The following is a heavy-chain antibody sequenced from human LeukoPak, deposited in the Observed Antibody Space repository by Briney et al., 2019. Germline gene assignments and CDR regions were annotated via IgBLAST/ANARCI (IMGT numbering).Heavy chain of an antibody. D-gene: IGHD3-10*01. CDR1: GFIFSSYG. CDR3: ARGGLGSWTFDS. CDR2: ISGTGTTI. Sequence: GGSLRLSCAASGFIFSSYGMNWVRQAPGKGLEWVSYISGTGTTIYYADSVKGRFTISRDNAKYSLHLQMDSLRAYDTAVYSCARGGLGSWTFDSWGQGTLVTVSS. J-gene: IGHJ5*01. V-gene: IGHV3-48*04.